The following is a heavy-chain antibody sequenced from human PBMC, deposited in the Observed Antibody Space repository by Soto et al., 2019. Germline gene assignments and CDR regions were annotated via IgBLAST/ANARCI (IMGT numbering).Heavy chain of an antibody. D-gene: IGHD3-9*01. CDR3: ARGYYDILTGYYPRSPYYGMDV. V-gene: IGHV1-69*01. Sequence: QVQLVQSGAEVKKPGSSVKVSCKASGGTFSSYAISWVRQAPGQGLEWMGGIIPIFGTANYAPKFQGRVTLTADESTSTADMELSSLRSEDTAVYYCARGYYDILTGYYPRSPYYGMDVWGQGTTVTVSS. CDR2: IIPIFGTA. CDR1: GGTFSSYA. J-gene: IGHJ6*02.